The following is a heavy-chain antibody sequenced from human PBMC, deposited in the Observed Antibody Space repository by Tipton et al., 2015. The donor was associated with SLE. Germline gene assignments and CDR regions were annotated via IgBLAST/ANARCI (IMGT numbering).Heavy chain of an antibody. D-gene: IGHD1-26*01. CDR2: IFHSGTT. Sequence: TLSLTCTVSGDSISSHYWSWFRQPPGRGVEWIGSIFHSGTTYYKPSLESRVTISIDTSKNEFSLRLSSMTAADTAVYYCARSERFSGSWYYFDYWGQGTMVTVSS. CDR3: ARSERFSGSWYYFDY. CDR1: GDSISSHY. V-gene: IGHV4-59*08. J-gene: IGHJ4*02.